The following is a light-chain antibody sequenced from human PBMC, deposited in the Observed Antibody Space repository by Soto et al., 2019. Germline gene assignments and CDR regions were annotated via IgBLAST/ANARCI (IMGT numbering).Light chain of an antibody. CDR3: QQYNTYS. CDR1: QSVTTW. V-gene: IGKV1-5*01. Sequence: DIQMTQSPSTLSASVGDRVTITCRASQSVTTWLAWYQQKPGKAPKLLIFDASTLRSGVPSRFSGSGSGTEFTLTITSLQPDDFATYYCQQYNTYSFGQATRLEIK. CDR2: DAS. J-gene: IGKJ5*01.